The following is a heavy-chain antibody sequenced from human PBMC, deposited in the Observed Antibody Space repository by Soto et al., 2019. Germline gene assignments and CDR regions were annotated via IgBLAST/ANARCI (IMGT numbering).Heavy chain of an antibody. CDR2: ISYDGSNK. D-gene: IGHD2-2*03. Sequence: PGGSLRLSCAASGFTFSSYGMHWVRQAPGKGLEWVAVISYDGSNKYYADSVKGRFTISRDNSKNTLYLQMNSLRAEDTAVYYCAKDWIFDCWGQGTLVTVSS. J-gene: IGHJ4*02. CDR3: AKDWIFDC. V-gene: IGHV3-30*18. CDR1: GFTFSSYG.